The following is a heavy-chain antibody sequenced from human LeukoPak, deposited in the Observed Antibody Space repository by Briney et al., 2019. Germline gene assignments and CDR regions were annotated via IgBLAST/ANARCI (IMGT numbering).Heavy chain of an antibody. D-gene: IGHD2-2*02. Sequence: GGSLRLSCAASGFTFSSYAMSWVRQAPGKGLEWVSSISSSSSYIYYADSVKGRFTISRDNAKNSLYLQMNSLRAEDTAVYYCATIIVVVPAAIAPPDYWGQGTLVTVSS. CDR1: GFTFSSYA. V-gene: IGHV3-21*01. CDR3: ATIIVVVPAAIAPPDY. CDR2: ISSSSSYI. J-gene: IGHJ4*02.